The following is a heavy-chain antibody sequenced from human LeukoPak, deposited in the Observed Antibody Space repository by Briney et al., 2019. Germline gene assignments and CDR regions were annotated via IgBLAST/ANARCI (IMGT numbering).Heavy chain of an antibody. J-gene: IGHJ4*02. CDR1: GFTVSSNY. Sequence: GGSLRLSCAASGFTVSSNYMSWVRQAPGKGLEWVSVIYNSGSTYYADSVKGRFTISRDNSKNTLYLQMNSLRAEDTAVYYCARHPTGKHCDYWGQGTLVTVSS. V-gene: IGHV3-66*02. CDR3: ARHPTGKHCDY. D-gene: IGHD3-10*01. CDR2: IYNSGST.